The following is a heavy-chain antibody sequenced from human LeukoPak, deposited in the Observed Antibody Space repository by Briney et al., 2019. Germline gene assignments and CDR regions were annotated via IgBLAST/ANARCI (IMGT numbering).Heavy chain of an antibody. CDR1: GGSISSSSYY. CDR3: ARERAAAGTGVDY. Sequence: PSETLSLTCTVSGGSISSSSYYWGWIRQPPGKGLEWIGSIYYSGSTYYNPSLKSRVTISVDTSKNQFSLKLSSVTAADTAVYYCARERAAAGTGVDYWGQGTLVTVSS. J-gene: IGHJ4*02. D-gene: IGHD6-13*01. V-gene: IGHV4-39*07. CDR2: IYYSGST.